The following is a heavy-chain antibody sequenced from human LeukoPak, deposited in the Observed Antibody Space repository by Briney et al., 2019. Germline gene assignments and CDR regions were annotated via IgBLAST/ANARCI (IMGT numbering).Heavy chain of an antibody. CDR1: GGSISNSSYY. Sequence: PSETLSLTCTVSGGSISNSSYYWGWIRQPPGKGLEWIGSIYYSGSTYYNPSLKSRVTISVDTSKNQFSLKLSSVTAADTAVYYCARLSQKATMVRGVYYFDYWGQGTLVTVSS. CDR3: ARLSQKATMVRGVYYFDY. J-gene: IGHJ4*02. V-gene: IGHV4-39*01. D-gene: IGHD3-10*01. CDR2: IYYSGST.